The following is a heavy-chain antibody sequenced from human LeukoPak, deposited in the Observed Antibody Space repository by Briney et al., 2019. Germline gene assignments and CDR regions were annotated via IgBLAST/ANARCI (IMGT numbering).Heavy chain of an antibody. V-gene: IGHV3-23*01. CDR2: VSASGGGT. D-gene: IGHD3-3*01. J-gene: IGHJ6*02. CDR3: ARDDPYDFFIDV. Sequence: GGSLRLSCAVAGFTIRYYPMSWVRQPPGKGLEWVSYVSASGGGTYYADSVKGPFTMSRDNSKNTLYLQMNGLRAEDTTVYYCARDDPYDFFIDVWGQGTTVTVSS. CDR1: GFTIRYYP.